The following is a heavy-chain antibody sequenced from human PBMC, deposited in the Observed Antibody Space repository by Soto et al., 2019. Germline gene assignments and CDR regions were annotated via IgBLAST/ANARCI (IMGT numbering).Heavy chain of an antibody. V-gene: IGHV1-3*01. D-gene: IGHD2-2*01. Sequence: GASVKVSCKASGYSFTSYFMHWVRQAPGQGLEWMGWINVVNGNRRYSQSFQDRVTITRDTSARRTYMELSSLRSEDTAIYYCALDPLVDAGRFDYWGQGTLVTVSS. CDR1: GYSFTSYF. J-gene: IGHJ4*02. CDR3: ALDPLVDAGRFDY. CDR2: INVVNGNR.